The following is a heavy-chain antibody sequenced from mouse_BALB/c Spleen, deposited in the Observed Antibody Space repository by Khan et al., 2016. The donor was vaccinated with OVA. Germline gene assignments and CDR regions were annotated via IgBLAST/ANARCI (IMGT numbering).Heavy chain of an antibody. J-gene: IGHJ2*01. CDR3: ARDYRYYFDY. D-gene: IGHD2-12*01. CDR2: INPYNGVT. Sequence: EVQLQQSGPELVKPGASMKISCKASGYSFTGYTMNWVKQSHGKNLDWIGLINPYNGVTRYNQNFKGKATLTVDKSSSTAYMELLSLTSEDSAVYYCARDYRYYFDYWGQGTTLAVSS. CDR1: GYSFTGYT. V-gene: IGHV1-26*01.